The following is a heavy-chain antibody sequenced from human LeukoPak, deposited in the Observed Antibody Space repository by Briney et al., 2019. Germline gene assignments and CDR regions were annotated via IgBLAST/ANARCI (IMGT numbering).Heavy chain of an antibody. Sequence: SETLSLTCTVPGGSISSYYWSWIRQPPGKGLEWIGYIYYSGSTNYNPSLKSRVTISVDTSKNQFSLKLSSVTAADTAVYYCARGWYFDYWGQGTLVTVSS. V-gene: IGHV4-59*08. J-gene: IGHJ4*02. CDR2: IYYSGST. CDR3: ARGWYFDY. D-gene: IGHD6-19*01. CDR1: GGSISSYY.